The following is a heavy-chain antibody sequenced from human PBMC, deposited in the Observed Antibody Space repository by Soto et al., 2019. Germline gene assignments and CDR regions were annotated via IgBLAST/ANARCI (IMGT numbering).Heavy chain of an antibody. CDR3: ARDGRKYYYDSSGYY. CDR1: GFTFSSYA. D-gene: IGHD3-22*01. V-gene: IGHV3-30-3*01. J-gene: IGHJ4*02. Sequence: QVQLVESGGAVVQPGRSLRLSCAASGFTFSSYAMHWVRQAPGKGLEWVAVISYDGSNKYYADSVKGRFTISRDNSKNTLYLQMNSLRAEDTAVYYCARDGRKYYYDSSGYYWGQGTLVTVSS. CDR2: ISYDGSNK.